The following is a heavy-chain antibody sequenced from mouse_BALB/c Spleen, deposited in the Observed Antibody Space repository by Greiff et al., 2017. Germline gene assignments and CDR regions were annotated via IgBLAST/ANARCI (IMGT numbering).Heavy chain of an antibody. J-gene: IGHJ3*01. CDR1: GYTFTDYW. CDR2: IDTSDSYT. Sequence: QVHVKQPGAELVMPGASVKMSCKASGYTFTDYWMHWVKQRPGQGLEWIGAIDTSDSYTSYNQKFKGKATLTVDESSSTAYMQLSSLTSEDSAVYYCARPHYYGSSWFAYWGQGTLVTVSA. D-gene: IGHD1-1*01. V-gene: IGHV1-69*01. CDR3: ARPHYYGSSWFAY.